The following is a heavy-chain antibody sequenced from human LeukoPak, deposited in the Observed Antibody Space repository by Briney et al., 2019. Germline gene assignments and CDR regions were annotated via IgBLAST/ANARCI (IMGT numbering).Heavy chain of an antibody. Sequence: ASVNVSCKASGGTFSSYAISCVRQAPGQGLEWMVGIIPIFGTANYAQKFQGRVTITTDESTTTAYMELSSLRSEDTAVYYCARLSYRYCSGGSCHEKWFDPWGQGTLVTVSS. D-gene: IGHD2-15*01. J-gene: IGHJ5*02. CDR2: IIPIFGTA. CDR3: ARLSYRYCSGGSCHEKWFDP. V-gene: IGHV1-69*05. CDR1: GGTFSSYA.